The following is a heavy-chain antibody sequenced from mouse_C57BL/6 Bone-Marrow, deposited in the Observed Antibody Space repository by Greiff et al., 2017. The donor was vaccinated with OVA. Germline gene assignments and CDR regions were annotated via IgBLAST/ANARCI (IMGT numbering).Heavy chain of an antibody. CDR3: ARFTTVVASYYYAMDY. CDR1: GYTFTDYY. D-gene: IGHD1-1*01. J-gene: IGHJ4*01. V-gene: IGHV1-76*01. Sequence: VQLQQSGAELVRPGASVKLSCKASGYTFTDYYINWVKQRPGQGLEWIARIYPGSGNTYYNEKFKGKATLTAEKSSSTAYMQLSSLTSEDSAVYFCARFTTVVASYYYAMDYWGQGTSVTVSS. CDR2: IYPGSGNT.